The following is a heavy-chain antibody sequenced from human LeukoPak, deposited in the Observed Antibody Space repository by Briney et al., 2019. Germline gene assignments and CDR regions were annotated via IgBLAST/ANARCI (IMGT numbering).Heavy chain of an antibody. D-gene: IGHD3-16*02. V-gene: IGHV3-23*01. Sequence: GGSLRLSCAASGFTFSSYAINWVRQAPGQGLEWLAAISCSSAGTYYADSVKGRFTISRDKSKNTVYLQLNSLKAEDTAVYYCTKRTISLPFDYWGPGTLVTVSS. CDR1: GFTFSSYA. J-gene: IGHJ4*02. CDR3: TKRTISLPFDY. CDR2: ISCSSAGT.